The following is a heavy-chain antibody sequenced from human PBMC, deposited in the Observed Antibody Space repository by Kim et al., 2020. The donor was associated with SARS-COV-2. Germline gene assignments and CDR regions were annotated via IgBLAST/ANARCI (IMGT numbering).Heavy chain of an antibody. CDR2: INYSGST. CDR1: GGSISSNY. J-gene: IGHJ5*02. Sequence: SETLSLTCTVSGGSISSNYWCWIRQPPGKGLEWIGNINYSGSTNYNPTPKRRVPISVSTSKNQYSLTLSSVTAAAAAASYCASAKRRRHGEVHWFDPW. V-gene: IGHV4-59*13. CDR3: ASAKRRRHGEVHWFDP. D-gene: IGHD3-10*01.